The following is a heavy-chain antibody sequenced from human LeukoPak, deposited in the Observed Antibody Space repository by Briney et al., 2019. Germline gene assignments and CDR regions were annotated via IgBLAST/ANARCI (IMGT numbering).Heavy chain of an antibody. J-gene: IGHJ4*02. V-gene: IGHV3-48*03. Sequence: GGSLRLSCAASGFTFSTYEMNWVRQAPGKGLEWVSYISISGSIIYYADSVKGRFTISRDNAKNSLYLQMNSLRAEDTAVYYCATKRYSGTYPDLDNWGQGTLVTVSS. CDR1: GFTFSTYE. CDR3: ATKRYSGTYPDLDN. D-gene: IGHD1-26*01. CDR2: ISISGSII.